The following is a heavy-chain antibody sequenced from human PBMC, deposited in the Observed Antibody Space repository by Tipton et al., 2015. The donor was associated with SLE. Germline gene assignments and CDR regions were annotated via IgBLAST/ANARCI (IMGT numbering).Heavy chain of an antibody. V-gene: IGHV3-23*01. CDR3: APTYGST. CDR2: ITGRGGST. CDR1: GFTFSSYA. D-gene: IGHD6-13*01. Sequence: SLRLSCAASGFTFSSYAMSWVRQAPGKGLEWVSAITGRGGSTYYADSVQGRFTISRDNSRNTIYLQMDSLRPEDTAMYYCAPTYGSTWGQGTLVTVSS. J-gene: IGHJ5*02.